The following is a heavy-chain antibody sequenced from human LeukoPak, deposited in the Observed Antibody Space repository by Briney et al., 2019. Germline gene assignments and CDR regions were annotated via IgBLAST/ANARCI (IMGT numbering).Heavy chain of an antibody. CDR3: ARHLIAVAAVDY. Sequence: SETLSLTCTVSGGSISSYYWSWIRQPPGKGLEWIGYIYYSGSTNYNPSLKSRATISVDTSKNQFSLKLSSVTAADTAVYYCARHLIAVAAVDYWGQGTLVTVSS. CDR1: GGSISSYY. V-gene: IGHV4-59*08. J-gene: IGHJ4*02. D-gene: IGHD6-19*01. CDR2: IYYSGST.